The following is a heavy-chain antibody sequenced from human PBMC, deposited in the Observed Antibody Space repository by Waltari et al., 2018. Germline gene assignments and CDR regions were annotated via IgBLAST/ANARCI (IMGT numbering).Heavy chain of an antibody. D-gene: IGHD3-22*01. CDR3: ARDYCDRTNCHGMDV. V-gene: IGHV3-30*04. CDR2: ISYNERNI. Sequence: QVHLVESGGSVVQPWMSLRLLCDASDFTFVSYAMHWVRQAPGKGLEWVAVISYNERNIYYVDSVKGRFIISRDNSKKMLYLQMNSLRTEDTAVYYCARDYCDRTNCHGMDVWGQGTTVTVSS. CDR1: DFTFVSYA. J-gene: IGHJ6*02.